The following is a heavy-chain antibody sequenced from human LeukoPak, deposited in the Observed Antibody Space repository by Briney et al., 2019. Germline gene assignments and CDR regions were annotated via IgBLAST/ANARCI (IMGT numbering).Heavy chain of an antibody. CDR2: IYTSGST. CDR1: GGSISSGSYY. D-gene: IGHD6-19*01. CDR3: ARHRIRNSSGSKGYYYMDV. Sequence: SQTLSLTCTVSGGSISSGSYYWSWIRQPAGKGLEWIGRIYTSGSTNYNPSLKSRVTISVDTSKNQFSPKLSSVTAADTAVYYCARHRIRNSSGSKGYYYMDVWGKGTTVTVSS. V-gene: IGHV4-61*02. J-gene: IGHJ6*03.